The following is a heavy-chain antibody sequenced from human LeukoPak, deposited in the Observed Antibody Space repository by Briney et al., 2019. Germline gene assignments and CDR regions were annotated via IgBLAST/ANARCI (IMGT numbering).Heavy chain of an antibody. J-gene: IGHJ6*03. CDR2: IYTSGNT. V-gene: IGHV4-4*07. CDR3: ARETGPYYYYYMDV. D-gene: IGHD1-1*01. CDR1: GGSISSYY. Sequence: SETLSLTRTVSGGSISSYYWSWIRQPAGKGLEWIGRIYTSGNTNYNPSLKSRVTISVDKSKNQFSLKLSSVTAADTAVYYCARETGPYYYYYMDVWGKGTTVTVSS.